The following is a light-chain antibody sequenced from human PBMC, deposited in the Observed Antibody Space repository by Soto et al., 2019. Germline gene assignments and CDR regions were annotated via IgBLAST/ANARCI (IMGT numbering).Light chain of an antibody. CDR3: QQYGSSPRT. V-gene: IGKV3-20*01. J-gene: IGKJ1*01. CDR2: DES. Sequence: EIVLTQSPATLSLSPGERATLSCRARQSVSSSYLAWYQQKPGQAPRLLIYDESSRATGIPDRFSGSGSGTDFTLTISRLEPEDFAVYYCQQYGSSPRTFGQGTKVEIK. CDR1: QSVSSSY.